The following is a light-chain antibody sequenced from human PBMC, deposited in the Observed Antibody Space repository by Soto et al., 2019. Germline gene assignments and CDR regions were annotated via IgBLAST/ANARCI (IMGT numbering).Light chain of an antibody. CDR2: KAS. V-gene: IGKV1-5*03. CDR1: QSISSW. CDR3: QQYNSYSPYT. J-gene: IGKJ2*01. Sequence: DIQMTQSPSTLSASVGARVIITCRDSQSISSWLAWYQQKPGKAPKLLIYKASSLESGVPSRFSGSGSGTEFTLTISSLQPDDFATYYCQQYNSYSPYTFGQGTKLEIK.